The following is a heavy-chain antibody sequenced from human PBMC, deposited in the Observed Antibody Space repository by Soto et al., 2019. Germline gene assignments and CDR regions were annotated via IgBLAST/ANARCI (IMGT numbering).Heavy chain of an antibody. CDR1: GFTFSSYA. J-gene: IGHJ6*03. CDR3: AKDSYYGSGSYNHYYYMDV. CDR2: ISGSGGST. Sequence: GGSLRLSCAASGFTFSSYAMSWVRQAPGKGLEWVSAISGSGGSTYYADSVKGRFTISRDNSKNTLYLQMNSLRAEDTAVYYCAKDSYYGSGSYNHYYYMDVWGKGTTLTVSS. D-gene: IGHD3-10*01. V-gene: IGHV3-23*01.